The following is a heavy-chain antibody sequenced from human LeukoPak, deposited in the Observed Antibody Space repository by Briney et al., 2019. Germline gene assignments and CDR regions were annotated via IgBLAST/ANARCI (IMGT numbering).Heavy chain of an antibody. CDR2: VYFSGIT. Sequence: SETLSLTCTVSGGSISSYYWSWIRQPPGKGLECIGYVYFSGITNYNPSLKSRVTMSVDTSKNQLSLKLSSVTAADTAVYYCARTARLPDSWGQGTLVTVSS. V-gene: IGHV4-4*09. CDR1: GGSISSYY. D-gene: IGHD2-21*01. CDR3: ARTARLPDS. J-gene: IGHJ4*02.